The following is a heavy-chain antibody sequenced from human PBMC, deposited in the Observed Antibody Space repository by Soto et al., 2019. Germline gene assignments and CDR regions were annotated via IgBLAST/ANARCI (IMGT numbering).Heavy chain of an antibody. J-gene: IGHJ4*02. CDR2: IKEDGSEK. CDR3: ARIVSGRDYGDSIDY. V-gene: IGHV3-7*03. CDR1: GFTFSRYW. Sequence: GGSLRLSCAASGFTFSRYWLTWVRQAPGKGLEWVANIKEDGSEKYYVDSVKGRFTTSRDNAKNSLYLQMNSLRAEDTAVYYCARIVSGRDYGDSIDYWGQGTLVTVSS. D-gene: IGHD4-17*01.